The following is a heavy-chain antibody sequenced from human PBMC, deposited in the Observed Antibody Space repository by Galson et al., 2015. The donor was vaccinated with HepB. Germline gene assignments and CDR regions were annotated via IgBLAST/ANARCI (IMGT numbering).Heavy chain of an antibody. CDR3: AIEGFWSGPWLGRSFDY. CDR2: ISGSGGST. D-gene: IGHD3-3*01. CDR1: GFTFSSYA. V-gene: IGHV3-23*01. Sequence: SLRLSCAASGFTFSSYAMSWVRQAPGKGLEWVSAISGSGGSTYYADSVKGRFTISRNNSKNTLYLQMNSLRAEDTAVYYCAIEGFWSGPWLGRSFDYWGQGTLVTVSS. J-gene: IGHJ4*02.